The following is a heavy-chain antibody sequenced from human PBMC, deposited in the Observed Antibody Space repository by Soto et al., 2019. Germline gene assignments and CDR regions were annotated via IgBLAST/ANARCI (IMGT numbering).Heavy chain of an antibody. CDR3: ATPRVRAYSYGSRGYAFDI. V-gene: IGHV1-69*02. CDR2: IIPILGIA. Sequence: ASVKVSCKASGGTFSSYTISWVRQAPGQGLEWMGRIIPILGIANYAQKFQGRVTITADKSTSTAYMELSSLRSEDTAVYYCATPRVRAYSYGSRGYAFDIWGQGTMVTVSS. CDR1: GGTFSSYT. J-gene: IGHJ3*02. D-gene: IGHD5-18*01.